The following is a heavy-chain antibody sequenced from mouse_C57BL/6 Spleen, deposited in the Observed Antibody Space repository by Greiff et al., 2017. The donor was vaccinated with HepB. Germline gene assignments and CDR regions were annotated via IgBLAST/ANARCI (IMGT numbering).Heavy chain of an antibody. V-gene: IGHV1-50*01. D-gene: IGHD1-1*02. Sequence: VQLQQPGAELVKPGASVKLSCKASSYTFTSYWMQWVKQRPGQGLEWIGEIDPSDSYTNYNQKFKGKATLTVDTSSSTAYMQLSSLTSEDSAVYYCARYPGRRGGYFDVWGTGTTVTVSS. J-gene: IGHJ1*03. CDR3: ARYPGRRGGYFDV. CDR1: SYTFTSYW. CDR2: IDPSDSYT.